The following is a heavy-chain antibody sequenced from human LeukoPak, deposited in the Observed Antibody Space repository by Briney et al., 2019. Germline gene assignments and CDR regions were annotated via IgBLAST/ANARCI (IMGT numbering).Heavy chain of an antibody. D-gene: IGHD3-10*01. Sequence: SETLSLTCTVSGGSISSYYWSWIRQPPGKGLEWIGYIYHSGSTNYNPSLTSRVAISVDTSKNQFSLKVRSVTAADTAVYYCARGSCFGSGSRFDYWGRGTLVTVSS. CDR1: GGSISSYY. V-gene: IGHV4-59*01. CDR2: IYHSGST. J-gene: IGHJ4*02. CDR3: ARGSCFGSGSRFDY.